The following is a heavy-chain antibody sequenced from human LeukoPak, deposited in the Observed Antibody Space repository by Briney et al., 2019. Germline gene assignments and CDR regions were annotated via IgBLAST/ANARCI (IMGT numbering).Heavy chain of an antibody. V-gene: IGHV4-30-2*01. Sequence: SQTLSLTCTVSGGSISSGGYYRRWIRQPPGKGLEWIGYNYHSGSTYYNPSLKSRVTISIDPSKYQFSLKLSSVTAADTAVYYCARDQDYYGSGSYGPDYWGQGILVTVSS. D-gene: IGHD3-10*01. CDR2: NYHSGST. J-gene: IGHJ4*02. CDR3: ARDQDYYGSGSYGPDY. CDR1: GGSISSGGYY.